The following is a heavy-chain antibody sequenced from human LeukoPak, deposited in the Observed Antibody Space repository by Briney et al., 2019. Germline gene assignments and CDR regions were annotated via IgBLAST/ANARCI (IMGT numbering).Heavy chain of an antibody. D-gene: IGHD3-22*01. Sequence: GASVKVSCKASGYTFTSYDINWVRQATGQGLEWMGWMNPNSGNTGYAQKFQGRVTMTRNTSISTAYMELSRLRSDDTAVYYCARALDEYYYDSSGYYDYWGQGTLVTVSS. CDR2: MNPNSGNT. V-gene: IGHV1-8*01. CDR1: GYTFTSYD. CDR3: ARALDEYYYDSSGYYDY. J-gene: IGHJ4*02.